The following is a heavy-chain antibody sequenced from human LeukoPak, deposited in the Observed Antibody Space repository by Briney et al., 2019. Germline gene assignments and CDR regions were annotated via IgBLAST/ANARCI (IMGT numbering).Heavy chain of an antibody. CDR3: ASHSSSSGNWFDP. Sequence: GSSVKVSSKASVGTFSTYTISWVRQAPGQGLEWMGRIIPILGIANYAQKFQGRVTITADKSTSTAYMELSSLRSEDTAVYYCASHSSSSGNWFDPWGQGTLVTVSS. D-gene: IGHD6-6*01. CDR1: VGTFSTYT. V-gene: IGHV1-69*02. CDR2: IIPILGIA. J-gene: IGHJ5*02.